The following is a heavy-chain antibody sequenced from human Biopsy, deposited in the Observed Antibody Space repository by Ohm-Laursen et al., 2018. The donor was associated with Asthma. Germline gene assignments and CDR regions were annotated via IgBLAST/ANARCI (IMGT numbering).Heavy chain of an antibody. CDR1: GFTFSDYY. Sequence: SLRLSCAASGFTFSDYYISWVRQAPGKGLEWVSYISDDGTYTAYADSVKGRFTISRGNAKNSLFLQVHGLRAEDTAVYFCARRSRESVSSPWYFDLWGRGTLVTVSS. CDR3: ARRSRESVSSPWYFDL. V-gene: IGHV3-11*06. D-gene: IGHD6-6*01. J-gene: IGHJ2*01. CDR2: ISDDGTYT.